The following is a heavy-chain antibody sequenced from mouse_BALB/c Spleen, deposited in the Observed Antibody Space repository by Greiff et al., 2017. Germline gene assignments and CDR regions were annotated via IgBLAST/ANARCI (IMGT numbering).Heavy chain of an antibody. V-gene: IGHV1S81*02. CDR2: INPSNGRT. D-gene: IGHD1-1*01. J-gene: IGHJ4*01. CDR3: ARYYGSSDYAMDY. CDR1: GYTFTSYW. Sequence: KQSCKASGYTFTSYWMHWVKQRPGQGLEWIGEINPSNGRTNYNEKFKSKATLTVDKSSSTAYMQLSSLTSEDSAVYYCARYYGSSDYAMDYWGQGTSVTVSS.